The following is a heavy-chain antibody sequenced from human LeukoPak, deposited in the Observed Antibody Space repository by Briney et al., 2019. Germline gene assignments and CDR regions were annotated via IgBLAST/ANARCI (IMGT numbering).Heavy chain of an antibody. D-gene: IGHD2-8*01. CDR2: INTDGSST. J-gene: IGHJ5*02. CDR3: ARGKIAGVNWFDP. Sequence: GGSLRLSCAASRFTFSTYWMHWVRQAPGKGLVWVSRINTDGSSTTYADSVKGRFTISRDNAKNTLFLQVNSLRAEDTALYYCARGKIAGVNWFDPWGQGTLVTVSS. CDR1: RFTFSTYW. V-gene: IGHV3-74*01.